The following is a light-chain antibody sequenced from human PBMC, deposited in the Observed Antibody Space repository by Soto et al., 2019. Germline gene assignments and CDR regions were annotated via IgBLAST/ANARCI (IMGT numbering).Light chain of an antibody. CDR1: QSVSSSY. J-gene: IGKJ1*01. CDR3: HKYGSPPGT. V-gene: IGKV3-20*01. Sequence: EIVLTQSPGTLSLSPGERATLSCRASQSVSSSYLAWSQQKPGQAPRLLIYGASSRATGIPDRFSGSGSGTDFPLTISRLEPKYFDVFFCHKYGSPPGTFGKGTKVKV. CDR2: GAS.